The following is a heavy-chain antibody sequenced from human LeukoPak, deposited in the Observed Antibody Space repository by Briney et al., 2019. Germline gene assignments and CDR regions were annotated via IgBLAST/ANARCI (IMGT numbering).Heavy chain of an antibody. V-gene: IGHV1-2*02. CDR2: INPNSGGT. CDR3: ARYGERYGSYFDL. D-gene: IGHD3-10*01. J-gene: IGHJ2*01. Sequence: GASVKVSCKASGYTFTGYYMHWVRQAPGQGLEWMGWINPNSGGTNYAQKFQGRVTMTRDMSTSTAYMELSSLRSEDTAVYYCARYGERYGSYFDLWGRGTLVTVSS. CDR1: GYTFTGYY.